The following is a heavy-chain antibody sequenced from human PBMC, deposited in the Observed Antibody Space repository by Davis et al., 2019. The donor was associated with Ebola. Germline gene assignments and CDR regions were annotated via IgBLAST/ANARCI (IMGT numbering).Heavy chain of an antibody. D-gene: IGHD4-11*01. V-gene: IGHV1-69*04. J-gene: IGHJ6*02. CDR1: GGTFSSYA. CDR2: IIPILGIA. CDR3: AMDDYSNSRYGMDV. Sequence: SVKVSCKASGGTFSSYAISWVRQAPGQGLEWMGRIIPILGIANYAQKFQGRVTMTEDTSTNTGYMELSSLRSEDTAVYYCAMDDYSNSRYGMDVWGQGTTVTVSS.